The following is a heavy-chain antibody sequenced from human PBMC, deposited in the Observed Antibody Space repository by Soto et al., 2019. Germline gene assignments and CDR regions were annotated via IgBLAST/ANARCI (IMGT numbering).Heavy chain of an antibody. V-gene: IGHV4-39*01. CDR2: VYYSGST. D-gene: IGHD3-9*01. CDR1: GGSISSSSHD. CDR3: ARRESYDILTGYYHFDY. Sequence: QLQLQESGPGLVKPSETLSLTCTVSGGSISSSSHDWGWIRQPPGKGLEWIGSVYYSGSTYYNPSLKSRVTISVDTSKNQFSLKLSSVTAADTAVYYCARRESYDILTGYYHFDYWGQGTLVTVSS. J-gene: IGHJ4*02.